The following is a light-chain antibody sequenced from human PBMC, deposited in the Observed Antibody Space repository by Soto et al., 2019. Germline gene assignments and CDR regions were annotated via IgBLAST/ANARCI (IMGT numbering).Light chain of an antibody. CDR1: SSDVGGYNY. CDR2: DVS. CDR3: SSYTRSSPLV. J-gene: IGLJ2*01. Sequence: QSALTQPASVSGSPGQSITISCTGTSSDVGGYNYVSWYQQHPGKAPKLMIYDVSNRPSGVSNRFSGSKSGNTASLTISGIQAEDEADYYCSSYTRSSPLVFGGGTKLTVL. V-gene: IGLV2-14*01.